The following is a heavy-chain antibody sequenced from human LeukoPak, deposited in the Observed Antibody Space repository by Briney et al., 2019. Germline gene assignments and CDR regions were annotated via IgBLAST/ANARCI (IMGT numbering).Heavy chain of an antibody. CDR3: AKGVLQVD. V-gene: IGHV3-53*01. J-gene: IGHJ4*02. Sequence: PGGSLRLSYAASGFTVSSNYMMWVRQAPGEGLEWVSVIYSGGRTYYADSVKGRFTISRDNSKNTLYLQMNSLSPEDTAVYYCAKGVLQVDWGLGTLVTVSS. CDR1: GFTVSSNY. D-gene: IGHD1-1*01. CDR2: IYSGGRT.